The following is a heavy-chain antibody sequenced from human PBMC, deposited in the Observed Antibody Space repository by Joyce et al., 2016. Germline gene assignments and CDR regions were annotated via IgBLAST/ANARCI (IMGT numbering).Heavy chain of an antibody. CDR1: GFTFSNFA. CDR3: GGDWQADN. CDR2: MGGSGDYK. V-gene: IGHV3-23*01. J-gene: IGHJ4*02. Sequence: EVQLLESGGGLVQPGGSLRLSCVVSGFTFSNFAMNWIRQDPGKGLECVSMMGGSGDYKKYADSVRGRFTISRDNSKNTVYLQMNDLRAEDTGVYFWGGDWQADNWGQGTLVTVSS.